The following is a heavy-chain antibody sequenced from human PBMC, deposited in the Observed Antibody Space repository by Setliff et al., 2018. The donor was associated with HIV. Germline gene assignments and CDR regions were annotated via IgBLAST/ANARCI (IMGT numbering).Heavy chain of an antibody. D-gene: IGHD3-10*01. CDR2: IYTNGYT. CDR3: ARLSGGMVPNY. CDR1: GGSISSGSYY. V-gene: IGHV4-61*09. Sequence: ASETLSLTCSVSGGSISSGSYYWTWIRQPAGKGPEWIGHIYTNGYTNYNPSLKSRVTISVDPSKNQILLRLSSVTAADTAVYYCARLSGGMVPNYWGQGTLVTVSS. J-gene: IGHJ4*02.